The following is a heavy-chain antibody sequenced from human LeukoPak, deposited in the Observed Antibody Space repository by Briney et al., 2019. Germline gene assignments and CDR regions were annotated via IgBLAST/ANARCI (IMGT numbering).Heavy chain of an antibody. D-gene: IGHD6-25*01. V-gene: IGHV1-2*02. CDR3: ARDVLGSQEDY. J-gene: IGHJ4*02. Sequence: VASVKVSCKASGYTFTGYYMHWVRQALGQGLEWMGWINPNSGGTNYAQKFQGRVTMTRDTSTSTVYMELSSLRSEDTAVYYCARDVLGSQEDYWGQGTLVTVSS. CDR1: GYTFTGYY. CDR2: INPNSGGT.